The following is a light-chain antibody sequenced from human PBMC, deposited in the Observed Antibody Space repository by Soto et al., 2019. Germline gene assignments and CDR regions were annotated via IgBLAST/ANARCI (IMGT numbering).Light chain of an antibody. CDR1: QSVSSSY. Sequence: EIVLTQSPGTLSLSPGERATLSCRASQSVSSSYVAWYQQKPGQAPRLLSYGASSRATGIPDRFSAIGSGTDFTLTISRPEPEDFAVYYCQQYGSSPLTFGGGTKVDIK. CDR2: GAS. J-gene: IGKJ4*01. V-gene: IGKV3-20*01. CDR3: QQYGSSPLT.